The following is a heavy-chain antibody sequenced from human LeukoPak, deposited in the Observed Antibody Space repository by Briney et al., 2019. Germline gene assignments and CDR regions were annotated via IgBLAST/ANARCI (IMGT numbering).Heavy chain of an antibody. J-gene: IGHJ6*02. CDR2: INPSSGGT. Sequence: ASVKVSCKTSGYSFTDYYMHWVRQAPGEGLEWMGWINPSSGGTHYAQKFQDRVTMTRDTSIKTAYMELSRLTFDDTALYYCARAAYYYDSSGSGVDVWGQGTTVTVSS. CDR1: GYSFTDYY. D-gene: IGHD3-22*01. CDR3: ARAAYYYDSSGSGVDV. V-gene: IGHV1-2*02.